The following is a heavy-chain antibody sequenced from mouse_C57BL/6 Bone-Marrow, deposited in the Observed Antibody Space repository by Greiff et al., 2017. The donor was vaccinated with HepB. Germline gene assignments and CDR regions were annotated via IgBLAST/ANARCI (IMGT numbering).Heavy chain of an antibody. Sequence: EVQRVESGGGLVKPGGSLKLSCAASGFTFSSYAMSWVRQTPEKRLEWVATISDGGSYTYYPDNVKGRFTISRDNAKNNLYLQMSHLKSEDTAMYYCARPRQGFAYWGQGTLVTVSA. CDR2: ISDGGSYT. J-gene: IGHJ3*01. CDR3: ARPRQGFAY. V-gene: IGHV5-4*01. CDR1: GFTFSSYA.